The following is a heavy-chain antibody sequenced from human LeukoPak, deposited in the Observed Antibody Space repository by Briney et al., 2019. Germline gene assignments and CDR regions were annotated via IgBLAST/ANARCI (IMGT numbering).Heavy chain of an antibody. V-gene: IGHV5-51*04. CDR2: IYPGDSDT. D-gene: IGHD2-2*01. J-gene: IGHJ5*02. CDR3: ARGIYCSSTSCSHWFDP. CDR1: GYSFTTYW. Sequence: ESLKISCKGSGYSFTTYWIGWVRQMPGKGLEWMGIIYPGDSDTRYSPSFQGQVTISADKPISTAYLQWSSLKASDTAMYYCARGIYCSSTSCSHWFDPWGQGTLVTVSS.